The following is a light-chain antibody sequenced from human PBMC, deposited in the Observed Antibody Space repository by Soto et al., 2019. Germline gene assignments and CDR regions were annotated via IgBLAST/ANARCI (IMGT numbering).Light chain of an antibody. V-gene: IGKV2-40*01. CDR1: QSLLDSDDGNTY. J-gene: IGKJ4*01. CDR3: MHRIEFPLT. Sequence: DIVMTQTPLSLPVTPGEPASISCGSSQSLLDSDDGNTYLDWYLQKPGQSPQLLIYTVSYRASGVPDRFSGSGSGTDFTLKISRVEAEDVGVYYCMHRIEFPLTFGGGTKVEIK. CDR2: TVS.